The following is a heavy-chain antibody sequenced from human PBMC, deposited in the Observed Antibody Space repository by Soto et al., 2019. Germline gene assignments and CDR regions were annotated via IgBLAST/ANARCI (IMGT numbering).Heavy chain of an antibody. CDR3: GKGRGGGGWLRYWYFAL. V-gene: IGHV3-23*01. Sequence: EVQLLESGGGLVQPGLSLRLSCAASGFSLSTYAMTWVRQTPGKGLEWVSAISGSGVNTYYGDSVKGRFTIPRDNSKNTLYLPMDGLRPEDTGVYYCGKGRGGGGWLRYWYFALWGRGTLVTVSS. CDR2: ISGSGVNT. J-gene: IGHJ2*01. CDR1: GFSLSTYA. D-gene: IGHD5-12*01.